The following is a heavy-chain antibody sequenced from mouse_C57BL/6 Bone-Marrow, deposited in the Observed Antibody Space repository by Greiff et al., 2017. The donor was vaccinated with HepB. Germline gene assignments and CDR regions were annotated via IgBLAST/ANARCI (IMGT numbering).Heavy chain of an antibody. V-gene: IGHV2-2*01. Sequence: VQRVESGPGLVQPSQSLSITCTVSGFSLTSYGVHWVRQSPGKGLEWLGVIWSGGSTDYNAAFISRLSISKDNSKSQVFFKMNSLQADDTAIYYCASNWSWYFDVWGTGTTVTVSS. CDR2: IWSGGST. CDR3: ASNWSWYFDV. CDR1: GFSLTSYG. J-gene: IGHJ1*03.